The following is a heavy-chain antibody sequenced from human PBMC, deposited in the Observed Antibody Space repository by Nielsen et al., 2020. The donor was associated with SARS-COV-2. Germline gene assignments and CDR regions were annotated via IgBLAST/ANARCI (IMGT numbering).Heavy chain of an antibody. CDR3: ASVPRYSGSYLGFDY. CDR1: GGSISSSNW. J-gene: IGHJ4*02. CDR2: IYHSGST. V-gene: IGHV4-4*02. D-gene: IGHD1-26*01. Sequence: GSLRLSCAVSGGSISSSNWWCWVRQPPGKGLEWIGEIYHSGSTNYNPSLKSRVTISVDKSKNQFSLKLSSVTAADTAVYYCASVPRYSGSYLGFDYWGQGTLVTVSS.